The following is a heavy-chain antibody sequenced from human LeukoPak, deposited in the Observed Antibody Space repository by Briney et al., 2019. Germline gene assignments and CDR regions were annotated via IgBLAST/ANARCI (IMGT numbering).Heavy chain of an antibody. CDR1: GFTFDDYA. J-gene: IGHJ4*02. Sequence: GRSLRLSCAASGFTFDDYAMHWVRQAPGKGLEWVSGISWNSGSIGYADSVKGRFTISRDNAKNSLYLQMNSLRAEDTALYYCAKDTENYYDSSGYWRTWGQGTLVTVSS. D-gene: IGHD3-22*01. V-gene: IGHV3-9*01. CDR3: AKDTENYYDSSGYWRT. CDR2: ISWNSGSI.